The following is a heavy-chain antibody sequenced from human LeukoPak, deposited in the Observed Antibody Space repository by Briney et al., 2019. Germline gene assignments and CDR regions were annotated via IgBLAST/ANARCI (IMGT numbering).Heavy chain of an antibody. CDR2: ISYDGSNK. Sequence: GGSLRLSCAASGFTFSSYAMHWVRQAPGKGLEWVAVISYDGSNKYYADSVKGRLTISRDNSKNTLYLQMNSLRAEDTAVYYCAATSLPGAFDIWGQGTMVTVSS. V-gene: IGHV3-30-3*01. CDR3: AATSLPGAFDI. CDR1: GFTFSSYA. J-gene: IGHJ3*02. D-gene: IGHD1-1*01.